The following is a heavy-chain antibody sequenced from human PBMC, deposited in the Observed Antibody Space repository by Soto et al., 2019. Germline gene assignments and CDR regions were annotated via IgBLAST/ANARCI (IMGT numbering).Heavy chain of an antibody. CDR2: ISGGGDTA. D-gene: IGHD2-15*01. V-gene: IGHV3-23*01. CDR1: GFTLRNYA. J-gene: IGHJ5*02. Sequence: VGSLRLSRVASGFTLRNYAMGWVRQAPGKGLEWVSVISGGGDTAFYADSVRGRFTISRDSSKNTLYLQMNSLRAEDTALYYCAKGIKADYNWFDPWGQGTPVTVSS. CDR3: AKGIKADYNWFDP.